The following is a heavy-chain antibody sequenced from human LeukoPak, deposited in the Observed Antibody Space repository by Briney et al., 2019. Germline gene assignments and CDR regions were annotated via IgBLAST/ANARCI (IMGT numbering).Heavy chain of an antibody. J-gene: IGHJ5*02. CDR3: VFGELGDDWFDP. Sequence: ASVKVSCKASGYTFTSYDINWVRQATGQGLEWMGWMNPNSGNTGYAQKFQGRVTMTRNTSISTAYMELSSLRSEDTAVYYCVFGELGDDWFDPWGRGTLVTVSS. D-gene: IGHD3-10*01. CDR1: GYTFTSYD. CDR2: MNPNSGNT. V-gene: IGHV1-8*01.